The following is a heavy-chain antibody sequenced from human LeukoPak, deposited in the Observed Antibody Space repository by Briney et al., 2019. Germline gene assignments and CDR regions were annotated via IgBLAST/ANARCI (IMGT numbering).Heavy chain of an antibody. V-gene: IGHV4-39*01. J-gene: IGHJ4*02. CDR1: GGSISSSSYY. Sequence: SETLSLTCTVSGGSISSSSYYWGWIRQPPGKGLEWIGSIYYSGSTYYNPSLKSRVTISVDTSKNQFSLKLGSVTAADTAVYYCARNPEMAYFDYWGQGTLVTVSS. CDR3: ARNPEMAYFDY. CDR2: IYYSGST.